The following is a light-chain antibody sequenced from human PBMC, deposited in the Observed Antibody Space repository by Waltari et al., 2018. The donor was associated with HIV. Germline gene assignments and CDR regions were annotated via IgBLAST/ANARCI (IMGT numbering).Light chain of an antibody. CDR3: GTWDTSLYSYV. J-gene: IGLJ1*01. CDR1: TSNIGNGF. CDR2: AND. V-gene: IGLV1-51*01. Sequence: QSLLTQPPSVSAAPGQKVTISCSGTTSNIGNGFVSWYQQLPGTAPKLLIYANDKRPSGIPDRFSGSQSGTSATLDITGLQTGDEADYYCGTWDTSLYSYVFATGSKVTVL.